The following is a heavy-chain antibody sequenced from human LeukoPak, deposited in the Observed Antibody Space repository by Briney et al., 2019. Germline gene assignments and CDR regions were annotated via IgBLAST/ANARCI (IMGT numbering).Heavy chain of an antibody. D-gene: IGHD2-15*01. V-gene: IGHV3-30*18. J-gene: IGHJ4*02. CDR2: ISYDESNK. CDR1: GFIFSSYG. CDR3: AKETLGYCSGGSCQGLNY. Sequence: TGRSLRLSCAASGFIFSSYGMYWVRQAPGKGLEWVAMISYDESNKYYTDSVKGRFTISRDNSKNTLYLQMNSLRAEDTAIYYCAKETLGYCSGGSCQGLNYWGQGTLVTVSS.